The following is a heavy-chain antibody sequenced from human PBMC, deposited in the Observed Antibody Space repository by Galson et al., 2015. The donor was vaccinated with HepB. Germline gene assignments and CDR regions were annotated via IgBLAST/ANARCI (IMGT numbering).Heavy chain of an antibody. CDR3: ARNLYCSSTSCYNPEYYYYYGMDV. CDR1: GFTFSSYS. Sequence: SLRLSCAASGFTFSSYSMNWVRQAPGKGLEWVSYTSSSSSTIYYADSVKGRFTISRDNAKNSLYLQMNSLRAEDTAVYYCARNLYCSSTSCYNPEYYYYYGMDVWGQGTTVTVSS. CDR2: TSSSSSTI. J-gene: IGHJ6*02. D-gene: IGHD2-2*02. V-gene: IGHV3-48*01.